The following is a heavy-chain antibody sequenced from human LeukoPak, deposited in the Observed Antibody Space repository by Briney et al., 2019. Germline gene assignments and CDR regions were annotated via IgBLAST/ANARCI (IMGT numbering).Heavy chain of an antibody. CDR2: IIPIFGTA. Sequence: SVKVSCKASGGTFSSYAISWVRQAPGQGLEWMGGIIPIFGTANYAQKFQGRVTITADESTSTAYMELSSLRSEDTAVYYCARDILEVYGMDVWGQGTTVTVSS. J-gene: IGHJ6*02. CDR1: GGTFSSYA. CDR3: ARDILEVYGMDV. D-gene: IGHD3-3*01. V-gene: IGHV1-69*13.